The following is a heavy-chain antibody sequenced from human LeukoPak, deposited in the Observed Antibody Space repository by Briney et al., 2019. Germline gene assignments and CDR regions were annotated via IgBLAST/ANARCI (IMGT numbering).Heavy chain of an antibody. V-gene: IGHV4-59*01. CDR1: GGSISSYY. Sequence: SETLSLTCTVSGGSISSYYWSWIRQPPGKGLEWIGYIYYSGSTNYNPSLKSRVTISVDTSKNQFSLKLSSVTAADTAVYYCARAVSGYYRGSDAFDIWGQGTMVTVSS. D-gene: IGHD5-12*01. J-gene: IGHJ3*02. CDR2: IYYSGST. CDR3: ARAVSGYYRGSDAFDI.